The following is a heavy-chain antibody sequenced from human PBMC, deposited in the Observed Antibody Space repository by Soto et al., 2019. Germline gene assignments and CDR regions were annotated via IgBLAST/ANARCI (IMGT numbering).Heavy chain of an antibody. J-gene: IGHJ6*02. CDR2: IDTSDGST. Sequence: QEHLVQSGAEVKQPGASVTVSCQASGYLFSTYSVHWVRHAPGQALQWMGVIDTSDGSTIYAQQFQDRITLTGDTSARTVFLCLTSLTFYDTAISYCTKGFVTRQIPSHFYYGMDVWGQGTTVTVSS. V-gene: IGHV1-46*01. CDR3: TKGFVTRQIPSHFYYGMDV. CDR1: GYLFSTYS.